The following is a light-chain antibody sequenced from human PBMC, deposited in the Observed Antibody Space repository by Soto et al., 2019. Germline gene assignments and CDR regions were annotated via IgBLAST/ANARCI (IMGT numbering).Light chain of an antibody. CDR2: GAS. V-gene: IGKV3-15*01. CDR3: QQYNNWPPFT. Sequence: EIVMTQSPATLSVSPGERVTLSCRASQSVSSSLAWYQQKPGQAPRLLIYGASTMATGIPARFSGSGSGTELTLTISSLQSEDFAVYYCQQYNNWPPFTFGPGTKVDIK. CDR1: QSVSSS. J-gene: IGKJ3*01.